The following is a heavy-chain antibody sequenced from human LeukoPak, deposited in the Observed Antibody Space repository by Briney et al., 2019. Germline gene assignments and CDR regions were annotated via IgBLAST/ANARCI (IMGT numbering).Heavy chain of an antibody. J-gene: IGHJ3*02. CDR3: VRDRLWFGESSWAFDI. V-gene: IGHV3-7*01. CDR2: IKPDGSEK. Sequence: GGSLRLSCAASGFAFSSYWMNWVRQAPGKGLEWVANIKPDGSEKWYVDSVKGRFTISRDNSKNTLYLQMNSLRAEDTAVYYCVRDRLWFGESSWAFDIWGQGTMVTVSS. D-gene: IGHD3-10*01. CDR1: GFAFSSYW.